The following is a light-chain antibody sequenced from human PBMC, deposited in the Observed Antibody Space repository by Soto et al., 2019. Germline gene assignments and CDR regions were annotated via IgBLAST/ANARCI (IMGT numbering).Light chain of an antibody. CDR1: QSVSSY. J-gene: IGKJ4*01. Sequence: EIVLTQSPATLSLSPGERATLSCRASQSVSSYLAWYQQKPGQAPRLLIYDASNMATGIPARFSGSGSGTDFTLTISSLEPEVFAVYYCQQRSNWPRLTFGGGTKVEIK. CDR3: QQRSNWPRLT. V-gene: IGKV3-11*01. CDR2: DAS.